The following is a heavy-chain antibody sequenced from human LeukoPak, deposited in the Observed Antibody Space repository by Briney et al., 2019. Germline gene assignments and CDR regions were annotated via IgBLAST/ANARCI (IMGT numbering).Heavy chain of an antibody. V-gene: IGHV4-30-4*01. CDR2: IYYSGST. J-gene: IGHJ4*02. Sequence: SETLSLTCTVSGGSISSGDYYWSWIRQPPGKGLEWIGYIYYSGSTYYNPSLKSRVTISVDTSKNQFSLKLSSVTAADTAVYYCARRGSNSNYYYFDYWGQGTLVTVSS. D-gene: IGHD2/OR15-2a*01. CDR3: ARRGSNSNYYYFDY. CDR1: GGSISSGDYY.